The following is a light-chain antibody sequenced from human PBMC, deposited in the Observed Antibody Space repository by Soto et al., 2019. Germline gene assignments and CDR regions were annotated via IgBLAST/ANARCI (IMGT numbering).Light chain of an antibody. CDR1: SSNIGAGYD. J-gene: IGLJ1*01. V-gene: IGLV1-40*01. CDR2: NSY. Sequence: QSVLTQPPSVSGAPGQRVTISCTGSSSNIGAGYDVQWYQQLPGTAPKLLIYNSYNRPSGVPDRFSASKSGTSASLAIAGLQAEDEADYCCQSYDSSLSAYVFGTGTKVTVL. CDR3: QSYDSSLSAYV.